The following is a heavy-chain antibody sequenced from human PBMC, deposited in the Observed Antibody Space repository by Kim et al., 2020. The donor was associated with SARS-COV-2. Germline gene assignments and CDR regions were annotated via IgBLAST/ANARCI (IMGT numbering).Heavy chain of an antibody. CDR3: SRVGYYDSRGYSTNGFDI. V-gene: IGHV3-72*01. D-gene: IGHD3-22*01. CDR2: IRKKTHSYTT. Sequence: GGSLRLSCAASGFIFSDHHIDWVRQAPGKGLEWVGRIRKKTHSYTTTYAASVKGRFIVSRDDSSNSVYLQMNSLKTEDTAVYYCSRVGYYDSRGYSTNGFDIWGQGTMVTVSP. CDR1: GFIFSDHH. J-gene: IGHJ3*02.